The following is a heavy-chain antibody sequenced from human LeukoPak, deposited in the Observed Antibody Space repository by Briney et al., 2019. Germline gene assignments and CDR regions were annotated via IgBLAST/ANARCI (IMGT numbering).Heavy chain of an antibody. D-gene: IGHD5-18*01. V-gene: IGHV4-4*07. CDR2: IYTSGST. CDR1: GGSISSYY. CDR3: ARDLSADSYGAPFDY. J-gene: IGHJ4*02. Sequence: SETLSLTCTVSGGSISSYYWSWIRQPAGKGLEWIGRIYTSGSTNYNPSLKSRATMSVDTSKNQFSLKLSSVTAADTAVYYCARDLSADSYGAPFDYWGQGTLVTVSS.